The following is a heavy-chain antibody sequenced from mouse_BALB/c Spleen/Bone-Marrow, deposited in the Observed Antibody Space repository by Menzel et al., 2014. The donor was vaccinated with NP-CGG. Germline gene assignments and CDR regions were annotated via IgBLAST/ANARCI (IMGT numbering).Heavy chain of an antibody. D-gene: IGHD2-3*01. V-gene: IGHV4-1*02. J-gene: IGHJ3*01. CDR3: ARLGYYGWFAY. CDR1: GFDFSRYW. CDR2: INPGSNTI. Sequence: EVQLQESGGGLVQPGGSLKLSCAASGFDFSRYWMSWVRQAPGKGLGWIGEINPGSNTINYTPSLKDKFIISRDNAKNTLYLQMSKVRSEDTALYYCARLGYYGWFAYWGQGTLVTVSA.